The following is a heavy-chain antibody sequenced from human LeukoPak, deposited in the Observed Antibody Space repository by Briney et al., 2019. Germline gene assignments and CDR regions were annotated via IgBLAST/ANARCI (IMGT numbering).Heavy chain of an antibody. CDR1: GGTFSSYA. D-gene: IGHD1-26*01. V-gene: IGHV1-69*13. CDR3: ARAAHVSGSYLRYYYYGMDV. J-gene: IGHJ6*02. CDR2: IIPIFGTA. Sequence: ASVKVSCKASGGTFSSYAISWVRQAPGQGLEWMGGIIPIFGTANYAQKFQGRVTITADESTSTAYMELSSLRSGDTAVYYCARAAHVSGSYLRYYYYGMDVWGQGTTVTVSS.